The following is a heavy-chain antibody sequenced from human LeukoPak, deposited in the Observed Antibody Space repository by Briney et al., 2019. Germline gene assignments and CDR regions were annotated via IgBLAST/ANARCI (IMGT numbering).Heavy chain of an antibody. CDR2: IYYSGST. J-gene: IGHJ4*02. Sequence: SETLSLTCTVSGGSISSSSYYWGWIRQPPGKGLEWIGSIYYSGSTYYNPSLKSRVTISVDTSKNQFSLKLSSVTAADTAVYYCARLPHRIAAAGYFDYWGQGTLVTVSS. CDR1: GGSISSSSYY. D-gene: IGHD6-13*01. CDR3: ARLPHRIAAAGYFDY. V-gene: IGHV4-39*01.